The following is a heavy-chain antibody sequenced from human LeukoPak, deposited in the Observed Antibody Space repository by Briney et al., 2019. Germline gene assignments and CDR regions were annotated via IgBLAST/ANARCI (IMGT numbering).Heavy chain of an antibody. Sequence: SVKVSCKASGGTFSSYTISWVRQAPGQGLEWMGRIIPILGIANYAQKFQGRVTITADKSTSTAYMELSSLRSEDTAVYYCARERANLQNWFDPWSQGTLVTVSS. CDR2: IIPILGIA. V-gene: IGHV1-69*04. CDR1: GGTFSSYT. J-gene: IGHJ5*02. CDR3: ARERANLQNWFDP.